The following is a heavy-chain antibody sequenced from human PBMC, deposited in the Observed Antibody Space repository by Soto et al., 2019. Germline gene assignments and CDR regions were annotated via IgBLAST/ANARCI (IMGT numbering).Heavy chain of an antibody. CDR2: IGVSGGTT. V-gene: IGHV3-23*01. Sequence: PGGSLRLSCAGSGFTFRSYPVSWVRQAPGKGLEWVSSIGVSGGTTYYADSVKGRFTISRDNSQNTLYLEMNSLRAEDMAVYYCAKDWGTLDYWGQGALVTVSS. D-gene: IGHD7-27*01. CDR1: GFTFRSYP. CDR3: AKDWGTLDY. J-gene: IGHJ4*02.